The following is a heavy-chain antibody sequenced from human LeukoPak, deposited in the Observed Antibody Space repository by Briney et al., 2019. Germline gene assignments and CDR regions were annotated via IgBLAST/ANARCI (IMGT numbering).Heavy chain of an antibody. CDR2: ISVHNGNI. V-gene: IGHV1-18*01. CDR3: ARGGDLVLVPAAFDY. CDR1: GYTFTSYG. D-gene: IGHD2-2*01. Sequence: GASVKVSCKASGYTFTSYGISWVRQAPGQGLEWMGWISVHNGNINYAQKFQGRVTMTIDTSTRTAYMELRSLRSDDTAVYYCARGGDLVLVPAAFDYWGQGTLVTVSS. J-gene: IGHJ4*02.